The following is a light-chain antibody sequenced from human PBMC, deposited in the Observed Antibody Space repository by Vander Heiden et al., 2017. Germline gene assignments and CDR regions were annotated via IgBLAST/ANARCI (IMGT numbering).Light chain of an antibody. V-gene: IGKV3-20*01. CDR3: QQYGSSPPLT. CDR2: GAS. Sequence: EIVLTQSPGPLSLSPGERATLSCRASQSVSSSYLAWYQQKPGQAPRLLIYGASSRATGIPDRFSGSGSGTDFTLTISRLEPEDFAVYYCQQYGSSPPLTFGAGTKVEIK. J-gene: IGKJ4*01. CDR1: QSVSSSY.